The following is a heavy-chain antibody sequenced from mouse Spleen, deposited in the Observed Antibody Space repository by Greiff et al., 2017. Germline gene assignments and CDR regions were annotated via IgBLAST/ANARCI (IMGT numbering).Heavy chain of an antibody. CDR2: IYPSDSET. V-gene: IGHV1-61*01. D-gene: IGHD2-3*01. CDR3: ARNGYYDWYFDV. CDR1: GYTFTSYW. Sequence: VQLQQPGAELVRPVSSVKLSCKASGYTFTSYWMDWVKQRPGQGLEWIGNIYPSDSETHYNQKFKDKATLTVDKSSSTAYMQLSSLTSEDSAVYYCARNGYYDWYFDVWGAGTTVTVSS. J-gene: IGHJ1*01.